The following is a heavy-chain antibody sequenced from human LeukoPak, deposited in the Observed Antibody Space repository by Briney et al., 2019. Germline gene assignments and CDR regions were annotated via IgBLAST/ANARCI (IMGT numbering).Heavy chain of an antibody. D-gene: IGHD3-10*01. CDR3: AKALVRGVTPPWSY. CDR2: ISGSGGST. V-gene: IGHV3-23*01. CDR1: GFTFSSYA. Sequence: PGGSLRLSCAASGFTFSSYAMSWVRQAPGKGLEWVSAISGSGGSTYYADSVKGRSTISRDNSKNTLYLQMNSLRAEDTAVYYCAKALVRGVTPPWSYWGQGTLVTVSS. J-gene: IGHJ4*02.